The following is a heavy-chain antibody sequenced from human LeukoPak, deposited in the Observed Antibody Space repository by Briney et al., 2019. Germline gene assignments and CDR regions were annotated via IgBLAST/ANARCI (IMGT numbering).Heavy chain of an antibody. Sequence: GGSLRLSCAASGFTFSSYSMNWVRQAPGKGLEWVSSISSGSSYIYYADSVKGQFTISRDNAKNSLYLQMNSLRAEDTAVYYCARGAAPSHFDYWGQGTLVTVSS. CDR2: ISSGSSYI. V-gene: IGHV3-21*01. CDR3: ARGAAPSHFDY. CDR1: GFTFSSYS. J-gene: IGHJ4*02. D-gene: IGHD6-13*01.